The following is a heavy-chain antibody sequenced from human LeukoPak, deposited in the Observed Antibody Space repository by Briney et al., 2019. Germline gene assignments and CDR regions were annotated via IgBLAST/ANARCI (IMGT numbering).Heavy chain of an antibody. CDR3: ASGLWFGELLDYFDY. CDR2: LTRTSSAT. Sequence: GGSLRLSCVGSGFRFSSYDMNWVRQAPGRGLEWLSYLTRTSSATWYADSVKGRFTIFRDNAKSSLYLQMNSLRAEDTAVYYCASGLWFGELLDYFDYWGQGTLVTVSS. J-gene: IGHJ4*02. CDR1: GFRFSSYD. V-gene: IGHV3-48*01. D-gene: IGHD3-10*01.